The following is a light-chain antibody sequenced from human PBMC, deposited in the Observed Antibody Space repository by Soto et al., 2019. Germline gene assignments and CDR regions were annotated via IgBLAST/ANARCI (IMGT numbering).Light chain of an antibody. CDR3: QHTNSFPYA. CDR1: QGINSW. J-gene: IGKJ2*01. V-gene: IGKV1-12*01. CDR2: AAP. Sequence: DIQMTQSPSSVSASVGDRVTITCRASQGINSWLAWYQQKPGKAPKLLIYAAPSLQRGVPSRFSGSGSGTDFSLTISSLQPEDSATYYCQHTNSFPYAFGQGTKLEIK.